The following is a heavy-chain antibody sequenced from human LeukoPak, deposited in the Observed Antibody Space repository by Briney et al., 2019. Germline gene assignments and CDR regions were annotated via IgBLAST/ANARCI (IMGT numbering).Heavy chain of an antibody. CDR3: ARVTGLITMTDDAFDI. Sequence: SETLSLTCTVSGGSISSGSYYWSWIRQPAGKGLEWIGRIYTSGSTNYNPSLKSRVTISVDTSKNQFSLKLSSVTAADTAMYYCARVTGLITMTDDAFDIWGQGTMVTVSP. CDR2: IYTSGST. D-gene: IGHD3-22*01. V-gene: IGHV4-61*02. J-gene: IGHJ3*02. CDR1: GGSISSGSYY.